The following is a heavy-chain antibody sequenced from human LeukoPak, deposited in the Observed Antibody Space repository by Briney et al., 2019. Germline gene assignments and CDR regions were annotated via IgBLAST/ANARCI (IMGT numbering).Heavy chain of an antibody. CDR2: IRSDTAST. D-gene: IGHD2/OR15-2a*01. V-gene: IGHV3-48*01. CDR3: VRRIGRDS. J-gene: IGHJ4*02. CDR1: GLTFTNFT. Sequence: GGSLRLSCTASGLTFTNFTMNWIRQAPGRGPEWISAIRSDTASTFYADSVKGRFTISRANAKNSLYLLMNSLRVEDTAVYYCVRRIGRDSWGQGTQVTVSS.